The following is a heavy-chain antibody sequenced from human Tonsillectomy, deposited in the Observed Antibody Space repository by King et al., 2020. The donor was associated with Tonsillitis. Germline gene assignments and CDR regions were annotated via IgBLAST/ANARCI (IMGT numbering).Heavy chain of an antibody. CDR2: IAYDGSNK. CDR1: GFTFSRYG. Sequence: VQLVESGGGVVQPGRSLRLSCAASGFTFSRYGMHWVRQAPGKGLEWVAVIAYDGSNKYYADAVKGRFTISRDNSKNTLYLQMNSLRDEDTAVYYCARDQSNDWLDYWGQGTLVTVSS. D-gene: IGHD3-22*01. CDR3: ARDQSNDWLDY. J-gene: IGHJ4*02. V-gene: IGHV3-33*05.